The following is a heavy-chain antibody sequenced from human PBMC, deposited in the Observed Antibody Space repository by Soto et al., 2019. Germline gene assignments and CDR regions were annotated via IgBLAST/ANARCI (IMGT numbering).Heavy chain of an antibody. Sequence: SETLSLTCGVYGESFSVYYWGWVRQPPGNGLEWIGSIYHSGTTYYNPSLKSRVTISLDTSRNQFSLKLTSVTAADTAVYYCARSLLTSSWYAGSWGQGTLVTVSS. CDR1: GESFSVYY. D-gene: IGHD6-13*01. J-gene: IGHJ5*02. CDR2: IYHSGTT. V-gene: IGHV4-38-2*01. CDR3: ARSLLTSSWYAGS.